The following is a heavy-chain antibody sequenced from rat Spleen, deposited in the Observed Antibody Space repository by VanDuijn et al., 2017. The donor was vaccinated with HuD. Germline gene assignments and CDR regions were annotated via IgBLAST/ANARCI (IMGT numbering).Heavy chain of an antibody. CDR2: IQNRGST. J-gene: IGHJ3*01. D-gene: IGHD1-11*01. CDR3: SRSYGGYSQHWFAY. V-gene: IGHV2-19*01. Sequence: QVQMRESGPGLVQPSQPRSLTCTVPGFSLTNFHVHWVRQPPGKGLEWMGRIQNRGSTDYNSALKSRLPISRDTSKSQVFLKMNSLQTDDTAIYFCSRSYGGYSQHWFAYWGQGTLVTASS. CDR1: GFSLTNFH.